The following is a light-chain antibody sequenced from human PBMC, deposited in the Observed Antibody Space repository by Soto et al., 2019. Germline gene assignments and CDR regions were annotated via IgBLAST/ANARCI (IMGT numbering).Light chain of an antibody. J-gene: IGLJ1*01. Sequence: QSVLTQPASVSGSPGQSITVSCTGTSSDVGGYDYGSWYQQHPGNAPKLLISDVTNRPSGVSNRFSGSKSGNTASLTISGLQTEDEADYYCTSYTCSSTYVFGTGTKVPS. CDR3: TSYTCSSTYV. V-gene: IGLV2-14*01. CDR2: DVT. CDR1: SSDVGGYDY.